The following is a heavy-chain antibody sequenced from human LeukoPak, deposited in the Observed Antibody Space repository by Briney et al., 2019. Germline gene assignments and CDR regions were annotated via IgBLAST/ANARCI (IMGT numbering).Heavy chain of an antibody. CDR2: IIPIFGTA. Sequence: SVKVSCKASGYSFTNYAISWVRQAPGQGLEWMGGIIPIFGTANYAQKFQGRVTITADESTSTAYMELSSLRSEDTAVYYCARVGSYDFWSGYHEIDYWGQGTLVTVSS. CDR1: GYSFTNYA. D-gene: IGHD3-3*01. J-gene: IGHJ4*02. V-gene: IGHV1-69*13. CDR3: ARVGSYDFWSGYHEIDY.